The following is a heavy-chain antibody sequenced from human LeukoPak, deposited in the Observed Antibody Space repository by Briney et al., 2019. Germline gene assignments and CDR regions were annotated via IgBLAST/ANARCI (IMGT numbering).Heavy chain of an antibody. CDR2: IKQDGSEK. D-gene: IGHD2-2*01. J-gene: IGHJ4*02. CDR1: GFTFSSYW. Sequence: GSLRLSCAASGFTFSSYWMSWVRQAPGKGLEWVANIKQDGSEKYYVDSVKGRFTISRDNAKNSLYLQMNSLRAEDTAVYYCARGPPRYCSSTSCYIFDYWGQRTLVTVSS. CDR3: ARGPPRYCSSTSCYIFDY. V-gene: IGHV3-7*01.